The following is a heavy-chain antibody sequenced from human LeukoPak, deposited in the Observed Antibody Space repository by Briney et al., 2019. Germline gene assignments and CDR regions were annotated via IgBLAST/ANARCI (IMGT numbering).Heavy chain of an antibody. J-gene: IGHJ6*03. D-gene: IGHD6-6*01. CDR1: GFTFSTYW. CDR3: AGPASSSSYYYYYYMDV. Sequence: GGSLRLSCAASGFTFSTYWMSWVRQAPGKGLEWVATIRHDGSEKYYVDSVRGRFTISRDNAKNSLYLQMNSLRAEDTAVYHCAGPASSSSYYYYYYMDVWGKGTTVTASS. V-gene: IGHV3-7*01. CDR2: IRHDGSEK.